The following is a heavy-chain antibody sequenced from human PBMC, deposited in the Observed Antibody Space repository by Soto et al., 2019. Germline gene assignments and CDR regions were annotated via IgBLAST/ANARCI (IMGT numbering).Heavy chain of an antibody. V-gene: IGHV4-39*01. CDR3: ARHHGTYYDAFDI. D-gene: IGHD1-1*01. CDR1: GGSVSSSTYY. J-gene: IGHJ3*02. CDR2: FYYSGST. Sequence: QLQLQESGPGLVKPSETLSLTCTVAGGSVSSSTYYWGWIRQPPGKGLEWIATFYYSGSTYHNPSLNSRVTISADPSKNQFSLTLSSVTATDTAVYYCARHHGTYYDAFDIWGQGTMVTVSS.